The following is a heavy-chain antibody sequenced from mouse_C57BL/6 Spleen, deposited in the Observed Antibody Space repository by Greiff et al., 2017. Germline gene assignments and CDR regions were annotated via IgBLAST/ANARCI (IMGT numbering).Heavy chain of an antibody. J-gene: IGHJ4*01. Sequence: QVQLQQSGAELAKPGASVKLSCKASGYTFTSYWLHWVKQRPGQGLEWIGYINPSSGYTKYNQKFKDKATLPADKSSSTAYMQLSSLTYEDSAVYYCARREPSYAMDYWGQGTSVTVSS. V-gene: IGHV1-7*01. CDR1: GYTFTSYW. CDR3: ARREPSYAMDY. CDR2: INPSSGYT.